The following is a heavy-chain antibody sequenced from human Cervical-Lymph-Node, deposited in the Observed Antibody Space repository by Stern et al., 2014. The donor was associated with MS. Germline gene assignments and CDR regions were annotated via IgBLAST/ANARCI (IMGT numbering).Heavy chain of an antibody. CDR3: ARGWELHN. D-gene: IGHD2-15*01. V-gene: IGHV1-18*01. Sequence: VQLVESGAEVKKPGASVKVSCKASGYTFISYGISWVRQAPGKGLEWMGWVNTYNGDANYAQKLQGRDTMTTDTSTSTVYMELRSLRSDDTAVYYCARGWELHNWGQGTLVTVSS. CDR1: GYTFISYG. CDR2: VNTYNGDA. J-gene: IGHJ4*02.